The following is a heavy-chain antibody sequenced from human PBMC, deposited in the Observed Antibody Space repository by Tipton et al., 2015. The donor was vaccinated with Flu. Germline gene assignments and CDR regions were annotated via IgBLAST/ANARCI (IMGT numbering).Heavy chain of an antibody. CDR3: ARDLRGYSGYTGGDAFDM. J-gene: IGHJ3*02. Sequence: LRLSCTVSGGSISTSYWSWIRQPAGKRLEWIGRISTSGSTNYNASLESRVTLSRDTSKNHISLRLTSATAADTALYYCARDLRGYSGYTGGDAFDMWGRGIMVFVSS. V-gene: IGHV4-4*07. CDR2: ISTSGST. D-gene: IGHD5-12*01. CDR1: GGSISTSY.